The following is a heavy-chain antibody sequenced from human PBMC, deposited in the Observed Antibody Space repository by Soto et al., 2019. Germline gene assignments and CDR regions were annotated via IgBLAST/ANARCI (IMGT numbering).Heavy chain of an antibody. CDR1: KFTITSYW. V-gene: IGHV3-74*01. J-gene: IGHJ6*02. CDR2: INSDGSSI. Sequence: EVQLVESGGGLVQPGGSVRLSCAASKFTITSYWMHWVRQAPGKGLVWVSRINSDGSSISYADAVKGRFTISRDNAKNRLYLKMNSLRVEDTAVYYCAREVSHGYVLRGMDVWGQGTTVTVFS. D-gene: IGHD5-18*01. CDR3: AREVSHGYVLRGMDV.